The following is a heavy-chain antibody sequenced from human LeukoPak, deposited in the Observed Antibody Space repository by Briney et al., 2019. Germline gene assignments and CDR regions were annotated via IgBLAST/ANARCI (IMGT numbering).Heavy chain of an antibody. CDR3: ARALPVVPAAKYYFDY. CDR2: INHSGST. Sequence: SQTLSLTCAVYGGSFSGYYWSWIRQPPGKGLEWIGGINHSGSTNYNPSLKSRVTISVDTSKHQFSLKLSSVTAADTAVYYCARALPVVPAAKYYFDYWGQGKLVTVSS. CDR1: GGSFSGYY. J-gene: IGHJ4*02. V-gene: IGHV4-34*01. D-gene: IGHD2-2*01.